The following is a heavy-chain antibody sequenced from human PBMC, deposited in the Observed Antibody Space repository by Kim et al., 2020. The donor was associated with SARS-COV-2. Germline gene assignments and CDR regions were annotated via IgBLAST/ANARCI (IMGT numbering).Heavy chain of an antibody. Sequence: ASVKVSCKVSGYTLTELSMHWVRQAPGKGLEWMGGFDPEDGETIYAQKFQGRVTMTEDTSTDTAYMELSSLRSEDTAVYYCATRSSPVGGYGSGDDAFDIWGQGTMVTVSS. D-gene: IGHD1-26*01. J-gene: IGHJ3*02. CDR3: ATRSSPVGGYGSGDDAFDI. CDR1: GYTLTELS. V-gene: IGHV1-24*01. CDR2: FDPEDGET.